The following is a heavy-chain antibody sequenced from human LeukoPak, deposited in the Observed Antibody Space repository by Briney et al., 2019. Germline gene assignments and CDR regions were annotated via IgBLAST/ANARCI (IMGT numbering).Heavy chain of an antibody. D-gene: IGHD4-23*01. J-gene: IGHJ4*02. CDR2: IYYSGST. V-gene: IGHV4-59*01. Sequence: SETLSLTCTVSGGSISSYYWSWIRQPPGKGLEWIGYIYYSGSTNYNPSLKSRVTISVDTSKNQFSLRLSSVTAADTVVYYCARDYGGNSDFDYWGQGTLVTVSS. CDR3: ARDYGGNSDFDY. CDR1: GGSISSYY.